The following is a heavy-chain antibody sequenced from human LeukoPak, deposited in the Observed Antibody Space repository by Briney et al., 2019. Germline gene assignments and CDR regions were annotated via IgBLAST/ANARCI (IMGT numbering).Heavy chain of an antibody. CDR3: AKDLRGITMITSAHRAFDI. CDR1: GFTFSSYG. Sequence: PGGSLRLSCAVSGFTFSSYGMSWVRQAPGKGLEWVSAISGSGGSTYYADSVKGRFTISRDNSKNTLYLQMNSLRAEDTAVYYCAKDLRGITMITSAHRAFDIWGQGTTVTVSS. CDR2: ISGSGGST. D-gene: IGHD3-22*01. J-gene: IGHJ3*02. V-gene: IGHV3-23*01.